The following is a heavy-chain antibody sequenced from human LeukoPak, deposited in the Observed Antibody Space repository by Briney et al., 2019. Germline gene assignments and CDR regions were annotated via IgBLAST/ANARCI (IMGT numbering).Heavy chain of an antibody. V-gene: IGHV4-4*02. CDR1: GGSISSSNW. CDR2: IYHSGST. J-gene: IGHJ4*02. CDR3: ARRGHYYDSSGSYHPFDY. Sequence: KTSETLSLTCAVSGGSISSSNWWSWVRQPPGEGLEWIGEIYHSGSTNYNPSLKSRVTISVDKSKNQFSLKLSSVTAADTAVYYCARRGHYYDSSGSYHPFDYWGQGTLVTVSS. D-gene: IGHD3-22*01.